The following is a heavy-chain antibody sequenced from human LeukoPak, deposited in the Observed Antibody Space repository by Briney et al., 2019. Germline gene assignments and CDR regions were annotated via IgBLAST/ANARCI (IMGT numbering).Heavy chain of an antibody. CDR1: GGTFSSYA. J-gene: IGHJ5*02. V-gene: IGHV1-69*13. D-gene: IGHD6-19*01. CDR2: IIPIFGTA. CDR3: ARDLRISSGWTDWFDP. Sequence: ASVKVSCKASGGTFSSYAISWVRQAPGQGLEWMGGIIPIFGTANYAQKFQGRVTITADESTSTAYMELSSLRSEDTAVYYCARDLRISSGWTDWFDPWGQGTLVTVSS.